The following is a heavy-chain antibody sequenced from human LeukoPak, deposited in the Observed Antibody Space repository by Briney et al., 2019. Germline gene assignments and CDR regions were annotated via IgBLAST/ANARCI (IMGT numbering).Heavy chain of an antibody. CDR1: GGSISRYY. Sequence: SETLSLTCTVSGGSISRYYWTGIRLSPGKGLEWIGYIYYIGNTNYDPSLQSRVTISLDTSKNQFSLDLKSVTAADTAEYYCARIATDWRNYYFYGMDVWGQGTTVTVAS. CDR2: IYYIGNT. CDR3: ARIATDWRNYYFYGMDV. J-gene: IGHJ6*02. D-gene: IGHD3/OR15-3a*01. V-gene: IGHV4-59*01.